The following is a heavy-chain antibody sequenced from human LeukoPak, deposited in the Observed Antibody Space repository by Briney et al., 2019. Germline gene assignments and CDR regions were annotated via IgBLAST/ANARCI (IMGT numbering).Heavy chain of an antibody. Sequence: SETLSLTCTVSGGSISSYYWSWIRQPPGKGLEWIGYIYYSGSTNCNPSLKSRVTISVDTSKNQFSLKLSSVTAADTAVYYCARVRRYSSSPREFDYWGQGTLVTVSS. CDR1: GGSISSYY. V-gene: IGHV4-59*01. CDR2: IYYSGST. CDR3: ARVRRYSSSPREFDY. J-gene: IGHJ4*02. D-gene: IGHD6-13*01.